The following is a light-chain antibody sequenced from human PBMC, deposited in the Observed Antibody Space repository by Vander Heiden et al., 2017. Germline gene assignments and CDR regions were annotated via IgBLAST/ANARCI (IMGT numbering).Light chain of an antibody. CDR1: SSNIGAGYD. J-gene: IGLJ1*01. CDR3: QSYDSSLSGSGV. Sequence: QSVLTQPPSVSGAPGRGVTISCTGSSSNIGAGYDVHWYQQLPGTAPKLLIYGNSNRPSGVPDRFSGSKSGTSASLAITGLQAEDEADYYCQSYDSSLSGSGVFGTGTKVTVL. CDR2: GNS. V-gene: IGLV1-40*01.